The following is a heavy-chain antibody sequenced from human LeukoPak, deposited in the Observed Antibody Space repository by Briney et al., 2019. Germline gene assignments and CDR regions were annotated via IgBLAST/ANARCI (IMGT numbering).Heavy chain of an antibody. CDR2: LYYRGST. J-gene: IGHJ3*01. CDR3: ARDLRVGGSSGWYAFDV. D-gene: IGHD6-19*01. Sequence: SETLSLTCTVSGGSISSYYWSWIRQPPGKGLEWIGYLYYRGSTAYNPSLKSRITISIDTSKNQFSLKLSSVTAADTAVYYCARDLRVGGSSGWYAFDVWGQGTMVTVSS. V-gene: IGHV4-59*01. CDR1: GGSISSYY.